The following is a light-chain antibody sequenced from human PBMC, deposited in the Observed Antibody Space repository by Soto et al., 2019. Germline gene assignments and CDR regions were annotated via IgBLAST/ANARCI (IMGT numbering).Light chain of an antibody. CDR3: CSYAGSSKV. CDR1: NSDVGGFSY. J-gene: IGLJ1*01. V-gene: IGLV2-11*01. CDR2: GVT. Sequence: QSVLTQPRSVSGSPGQSVTISCTGTNSDVGGFSYVSWYQQLPGKAPKLIIYGVTKRPSGVPDRFSGSKSGNTASLTISGLQAEAAADYYCCSYAGSSKVFGTRTKVTVL.